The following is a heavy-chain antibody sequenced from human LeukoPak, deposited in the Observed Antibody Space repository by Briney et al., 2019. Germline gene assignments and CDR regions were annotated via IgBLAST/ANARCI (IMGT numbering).Heavy chain of an antibody. D-gene: IGHD4-17*01. CDR1: GGSISNYY. J-gene: IGHJ4*02. CDR2: IYYSGSI. CDR3: ARYGDYNFDY. V-gene: IGHV4-59*01. Sequence: PSETLSLTCTVSGGSISNYYWSWIRQPPGKGLEWIGYIYYSGSITYNPSLTSRVTISLGTSKSQISLKLSSVTAADTAVYYCARYGDYNFDYWGQGTLFTVSS.